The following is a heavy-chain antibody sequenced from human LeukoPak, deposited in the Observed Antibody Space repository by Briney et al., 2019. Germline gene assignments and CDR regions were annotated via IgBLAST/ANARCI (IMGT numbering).Heavy chain of an antibody. D-gene: IGHD3-22*01. V-gene: IGHV3-23*01. CDR3: AKDPYYYDATGYYYEYFHH. CDR2: ISDSGGRT. CDR1: GFSFSNYA. Sequence: GGSLRLSCAASGFSFSNYAMSWVRQAPGKGLEWVSSISDSGGRTFYADSVKGRLTISRDNSMNTMYMEMNSLRAEDTALYYCAKDPYYYDATGYYYEYFHHWGQGTLVTVSS. J-gene: IGHJ1*01.